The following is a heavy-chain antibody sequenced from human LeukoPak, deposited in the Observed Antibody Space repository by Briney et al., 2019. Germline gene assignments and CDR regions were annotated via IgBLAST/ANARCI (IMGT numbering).Heavy chain of an antibody. J-gene: IGHJ3*02. Sequence: GASVTVSFTSSVYTFTRYGVNWVRQAPGQGLEWMGWIGTYNGNTNLAQKFKGRVTMTTDTATSTAYMELKSLRLDDTAVYYCAKDRVGAPPGDWEYLGASNCFDIWGQGTMVSVSS. V-gene: IGHV1-18*01. CDR2: IGTYNGNT. CDR3: AKDRVGAPPGDWEYLGASNCFDI. CDR1: VYTFTRYG. D-gene: IGHD3-16*01.